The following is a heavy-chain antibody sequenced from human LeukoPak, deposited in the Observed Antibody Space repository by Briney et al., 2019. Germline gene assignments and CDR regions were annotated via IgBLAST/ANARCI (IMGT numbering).Heavy chain of an antibody. V-gene: IGHV3-66*04. Sequence: GGSLRLSCAASGFTVSSNYMSWVRQAPGKGLEWVSVIYSGGSTYYADSVKGRFTISRDNSKNTLYLQMNSLRAEDTAVYYCARQLEDVVVVAASFDYWGQGTLVTASS. J-gene: IGHJ4*02. CDR2: IYSGGST. CDR1: GFTVSSNY. D-gene: IGHD2-15*01. CDR3: ARQLEDVVVVAASFDY.